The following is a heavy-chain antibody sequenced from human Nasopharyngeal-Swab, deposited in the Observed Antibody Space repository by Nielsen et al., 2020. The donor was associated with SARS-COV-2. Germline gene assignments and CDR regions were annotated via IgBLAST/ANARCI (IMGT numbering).Heavy chain of an antibody. CDR1: GFTFRDYW. Sequence: GGSLRLSCVASGFTFRDYWMSWVPQAPAKGLEWVASIKQDGIEKNYVDSVKGRFTISRDNAKNSLFLQMDSLRTEDTAFYYCARVGGRTSPMGSWGQGTLVTVSS. D-gene: IGHD1-14*01. CDR3: ARVGGRTSPMGS. J-gene: IGHJ4*02. V-gene: IGHV3-7*01. CDR2: IKQDGIEK.